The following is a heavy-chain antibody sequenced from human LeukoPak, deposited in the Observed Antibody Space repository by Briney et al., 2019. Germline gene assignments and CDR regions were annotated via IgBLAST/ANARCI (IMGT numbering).Heavy chain of an antibody. D-gene: IGHD6-19*01. J-gene: IGHJ4*02. CDR2: IKQDGSEK. CDR3: ARGSSGWKVPILFGY. Sequence: GGSLRLSCAASGFTFSSYWMSWVRQAPGKGLEWVANIKQDGSEKYYVDSVKGRFTISRDNAKNSLYPQMNSLRAEDTAVYYCARGSSGWKVPILFGYWGQGTLVTVSS. CDR1: GFTFSSYW. V-gene: IGHV3-7*03.